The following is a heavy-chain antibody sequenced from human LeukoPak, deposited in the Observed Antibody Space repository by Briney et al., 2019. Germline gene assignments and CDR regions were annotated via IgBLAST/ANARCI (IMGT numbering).Heavy chain of an antibody. D-gene: IGHD6-6*01. CDR3: ARDSPDPYSSSSFYYYGMDV. Sequence: ASVKVSCKASGYTSTSYGISWVRQAPGQGLEWMGWISAYNGNTNYAQKLQGRVTITTDTSTSTAYMELRSLRSDDTAVYYCARDSPDPYSSSSFYYYGMDVWGQGTTVTVSS. J-gene: IGHJ6*02. CDR2: ISAYNGNT. CDR1: GYTSTSYG. V-gene: IGHV1-18*01.